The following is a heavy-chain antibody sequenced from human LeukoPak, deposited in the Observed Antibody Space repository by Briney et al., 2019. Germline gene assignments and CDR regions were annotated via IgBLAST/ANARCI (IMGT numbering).Heavy chain of an antibody. J-gene: IGHJ5*02. D-gene: IGHD2-15*01. CDR1: GSSFNTCG. Sequence: ASEKVSCKASGSSFNTCGITWVRQPPAPGLEWMGWISGSNGKTKYAQSLQDRVTMTTETSTTTAYMELRSLRSDHTAVYYCARAGAVVDNWFDPWGQGTLVTVSS. CDR3: ARAGAVVDNWFDP. CDR2: ISGSNGKT. V-gene: IGHV1-18*01.